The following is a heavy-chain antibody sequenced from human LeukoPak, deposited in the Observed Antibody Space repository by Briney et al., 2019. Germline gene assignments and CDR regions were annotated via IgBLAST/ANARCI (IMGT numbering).Heavy chain of an antibody. CDR1: GVTFSSYD. CDR2: IGTAGDT. J-gene: IGHJ4*02. V-gene: IGHV3-13*01. CDR3: ARAMKGGEWSSFDY. D-gene: IGHD3-16*01. Sequence: PGGSLRLSCAASGVTFSSYDMHWVRQATGKGLEWVSAIGTAGDTYYPGSVKGRFTISRENAKNSLYLQMDSLRDGDTGVYYCARAMKGGEWSSFDYWGQGTLVTVSS.